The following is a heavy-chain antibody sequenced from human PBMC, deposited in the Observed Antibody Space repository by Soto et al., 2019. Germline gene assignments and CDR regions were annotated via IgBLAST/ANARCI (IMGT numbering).Heavy chain of an antibody. Sequence: GESLKISCKGSGYSFTSYWIGWVRQMPGKGLEWMGIIYPGDSDTRYSPSFQGQVTISADKSISAAYLQWTSLKASDTAVYYCAAWRSSHWFDYWGQGTLVTVSS. CDR1: GYSFTSYW. V-gene: IGHV5-51*01. CDR2: IYPGDSDT. CDR3: AAWRSSHWFDY. J-gene: IGHJ4*02. D-gene: IGHD6-13*01.